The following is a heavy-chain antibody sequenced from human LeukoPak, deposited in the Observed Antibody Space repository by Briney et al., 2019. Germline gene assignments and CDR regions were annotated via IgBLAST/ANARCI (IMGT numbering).Heavy chain of an antibody. CDR3: AADQLLSYYYGMDV. J-gene: IGHJ6*02. CDR1: GYTFTGYY. V-gene: IGHV1-2*02. D-gene: IGHD2-2*01. Sequence: ASVKVSCKASGYTFTGYYMHWVRQAPGQGLEWMGWINPNSGGTNYAQKFQGRVTMIRDTSISTAYMELSRLRSDDTAVYYCAADQLLSYYYGMDVWGQGTMVTVSS. CDR2: INPNSGGT.